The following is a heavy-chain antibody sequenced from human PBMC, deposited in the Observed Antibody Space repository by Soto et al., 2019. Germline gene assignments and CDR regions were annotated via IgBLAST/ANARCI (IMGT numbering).Heavy chain of an antibody. D-gene: IGHD3-3*02. Sequence: PGWALRLSCEASGFAFSNYEMNWVRQAPGKGLEGVSYISLSGSTIYYADSVKGRFTISRDDAKNSLYLQMDRLRADDTAVYCCARESFSASPNFFDYWGQGTLVTVSP. CDR1: GFAFSNYE. V-gene: IGHV3-48*03. CDR3: ARESFSASPNFFDY. CDR2: ISLSGSTI. J-gene: IGHJ4*02.